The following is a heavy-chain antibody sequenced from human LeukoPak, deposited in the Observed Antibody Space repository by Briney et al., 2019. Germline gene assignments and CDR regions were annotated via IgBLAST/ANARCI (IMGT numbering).Heavy chain of an antibody. Sequence: GGSLRLSCAASGFTFSSYEMHWVRQAPGKGLEWVSSISSSSSYIYYADSVKGRFTISRDDSKNTLYLQMNSLRAEDTAIYYCAKYPGYSSTSSYFDYWGQGTLVTVSS. D-gene: IGHD6-19*01. V-gene: IGHV3-21*04. CDR2: ISSSSSYI. CDR1: GFTFSSYE. J-gene: IGHJ4*02. CDR3: AKYPGYSSTSSYFDY.